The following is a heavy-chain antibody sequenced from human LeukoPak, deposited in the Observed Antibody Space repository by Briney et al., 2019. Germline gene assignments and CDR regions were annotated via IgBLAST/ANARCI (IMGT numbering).Heavy chain of an antibody. CDR2: IFYRGNT. D-gene: IGHD1-26*01. V-gene: IGHV4-31*03. CDR1: GDSISSGVYY. J-gene: IGHJ4*02. CDR3: ARTVGARTYYLDY. Sequence: RASETLSLTCTVSGDSISSGVYYWSWIRQHPGTGLEWIGYIFYRGNTRYNPSLRSRITISVDTSKNQISLKLASVTAADTAVYYCARTVGARTYYLDYWGQGTPVIVSS.